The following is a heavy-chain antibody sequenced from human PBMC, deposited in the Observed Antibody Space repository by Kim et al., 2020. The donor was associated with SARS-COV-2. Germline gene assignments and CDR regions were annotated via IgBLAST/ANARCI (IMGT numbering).Heavy chain of an antibody. CDR3: ASLHYYGMNF. J-gene: IGHJ6*02. D-gene: IGHD4-4*01. V-gene: IGHV3-7*01. Sequence: GSGSYYLDSGEGRFTVSRDNGKHSVDLQMNSLRAEDTAVYYCASLHYYGMNFWGQGTTVIVSS. CDR2: GSGS.